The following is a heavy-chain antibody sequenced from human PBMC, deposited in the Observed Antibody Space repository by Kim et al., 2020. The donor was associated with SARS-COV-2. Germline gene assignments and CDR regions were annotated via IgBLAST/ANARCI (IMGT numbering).Heavy chain of an antibody. Sequence: GGSLRLSCAASGFGFTAYAMTWVRQAPGKGLEWVSTISGNGDTIYYGDSVKGRFTISRENPKNTVSLLMNSLTNEDTAVYYCARSPVITGLYVDYWGRGTLVTVSS. D-gene: IGHD3-16*01. CDR1: GFGFTAYA. CDR3: ARSPVITGLYVDY. V-gene: IGHV3-23*01. CDR2: ISGNGDTI. J-gene: IGHJ4*02.